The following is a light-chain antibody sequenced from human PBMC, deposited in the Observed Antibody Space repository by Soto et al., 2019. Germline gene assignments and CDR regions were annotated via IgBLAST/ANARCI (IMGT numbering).Light chain of an antibody. CDR2: NGS. Sequence: EIVLTQSPGTLSLSPGERATLSCRASQSVGENYLAWFQQKRGQAPRLLIYNGSTRATGIPDQFSGSGSGTDIPLTIDSLKPGDFAVYYCHQYAFSPLTFGRGTNLEIK. J-gene: IGKJ2*01. V-gene: IGKV3-20*01. CDR3: HQYAFSPLT. CDR1: QSVGENY.